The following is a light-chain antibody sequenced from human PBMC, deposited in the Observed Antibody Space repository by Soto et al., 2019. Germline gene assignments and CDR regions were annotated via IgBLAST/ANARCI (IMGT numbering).Light chain of an antibody. CDR3: CSYAGRDTWV. CDR2: ESV. CDR1: STDIASYNF. J-gene: IGLJ1*01. Sequence: QSALTQPASVSGSPGQSITISCIGTSTDIASYNFVSWYQHHPGKAPKVIIYESVERPSGVSGRFSASKSGNTASLTITRLQAEDEAAYYCCSYAGRDTWVFGTGTKLTVL. V-gene: IGLV2-23*01.